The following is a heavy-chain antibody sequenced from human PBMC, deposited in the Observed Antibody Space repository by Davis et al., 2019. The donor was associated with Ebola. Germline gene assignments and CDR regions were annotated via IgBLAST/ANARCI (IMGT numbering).Heavy chain of an antibody. CDR1: GFTFSSYG. Sequence: GESLKISCAASGFTFSSYGMHWVRQAPGKGLEWVAVISYDGSNKYYADSVKGRFTISRDNSKNTLYLQMNSLRAEDTAVYHCARDLGTGYYGMDVWGQGTTVTVSS. V-gene: IGHV3-30*03. D-gene: IGHD1-1*01. CDR2: ISYDGSNK. CDR3: ARDLGTGYYGMDV. J-gene: IGHJ6*02.